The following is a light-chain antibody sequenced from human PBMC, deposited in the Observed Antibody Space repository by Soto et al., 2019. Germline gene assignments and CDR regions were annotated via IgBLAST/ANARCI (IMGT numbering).Light chain of an antibody. CDR1: QRSSRW. V-gene: IGKV1-5*01. J-gene: IGKJ1*01. Sequence: DIEMVQSPSALSASVGDSVTITCRASQRSSRWLAWYQQKPGTAPKRLIYRASSLQSGVPSRFSGSGSGTEFTLTISSLQPEDFATYYCLQHNSYPRTFGQGTKVDI. CDR2: RAS. CDR3: LQHNSYPRT.